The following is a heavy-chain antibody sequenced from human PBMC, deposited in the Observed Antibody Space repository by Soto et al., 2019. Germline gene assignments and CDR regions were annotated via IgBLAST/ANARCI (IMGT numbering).Heavy chain of an antibody. CDR3: AREVVTSKWYFDN. CDR1: GFTFSDFS. Sequence: GGSLRLSCRTSGFTFSDFSLHWFRQSPGKGLEWPAVIGSTGITFYADSVKGRFTIFRDNSQDTVLLQMDSLRPDDSGVYFCAREVVTSKWYFDNWGQGIPVTVSS. CDR2: IGSTGIT. D-gene: IGHD2-15*01. V-gene: IGHV3-30*04. J-gene: IGHJ4*02.